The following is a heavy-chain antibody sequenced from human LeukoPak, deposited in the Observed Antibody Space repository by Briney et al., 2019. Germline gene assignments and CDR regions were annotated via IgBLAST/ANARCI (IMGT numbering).Heavy chain of an antibody. Sequence: GGSLRLSCAASGFTVSSNYMSWVRQASGKGLEWVSVIYSGGSTYYADSVKGRFTISRDNSKNTLYLQMNSLRAEDTAVYYCARERHDYGDYGAYYFDYWGQGTLVTVSS. V-gene: IGHV3-66*01. CDR2: IYSGGST. J-gene: IGHJ4*02. CDR3: ARERHDYGDYGAYYFDY. CDR1: GFTVSSNY. D-gene: IGHD4-17*01.